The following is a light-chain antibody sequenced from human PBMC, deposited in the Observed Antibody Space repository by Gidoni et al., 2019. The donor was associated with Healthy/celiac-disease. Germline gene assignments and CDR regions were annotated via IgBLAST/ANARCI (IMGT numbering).Light chain of an antibody. V-gene: IGKV4-1*01. CDR3: QQYYSTPRT. Sequence: DIVMTQSPDSLAVSLGERVTINCKSSQSVLYSSNNKNYLAWYQQKPGQPPKLLIYWASTRESGVPDRFSGSGSGTDFTLIISSLQAEDVAVYYCQQYYSTPRTFXQXTKVEIK. CDR1: QSVLYSSNNKNY. J-gene: IGKJ1*01. CDR2: WAS.